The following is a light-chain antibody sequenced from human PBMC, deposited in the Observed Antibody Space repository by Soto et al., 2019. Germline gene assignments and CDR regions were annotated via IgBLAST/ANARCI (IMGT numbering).Light chain of an antibody. J-gene: IGKJ5*01. Sequence: DIQMTQSPSSLSASVGDRVTITCRASQDISVYLAWYQQKPGKVPKLLIYSASTLQSGLPSRFSGSGSGTDFTLTISSLQAEDVATYYCQKFNTAPLTFGQGTRLEIK. CDR2: SAS. CDR1: QDISVY. CDR3: QKFNTAPLT. V-gene: IGKV1-27*01.